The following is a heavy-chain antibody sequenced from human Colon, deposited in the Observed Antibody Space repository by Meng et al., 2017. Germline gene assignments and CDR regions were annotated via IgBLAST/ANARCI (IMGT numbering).Heavy chain of an antibody. V-gene: IGHV3-30*04. CDR3: ARDGPPNPIVPGAVRHSNYYGMDV. Sequence: GGSLRLSCAASRFTFSDYAMHWVRQAPGKGLEWVAYISYDGSHKYSADSVKGRFTISRDNSKNTLYLQMNSLRGEDTAVYYCARDGPPNPIVPGAVRHSNYYGMDVWGQGATVTVSS. J-gene: IGHJ6*02. CDR2: ISYDGSHK. D-gene: IGHD1-26*01. CDR1: RFTFSDYA.